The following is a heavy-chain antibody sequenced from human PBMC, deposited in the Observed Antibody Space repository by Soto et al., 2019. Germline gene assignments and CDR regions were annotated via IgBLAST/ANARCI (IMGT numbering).Heavy chain of an antibody. D-gene: IGHD3-22*01. CDR3: ARRTGSGSSGVYGMDF. Sequence: QVQLVESGGGVVQPGRSLRLSCAASGFTFSGYAMHWVRQAPGKGLDWVAVIYYDGNNRNYADSVKGRFTVSRDNSKNTLYLKMNSLRAEDTAVYYCARRTGSGSSGVYGMDFWGQGTTVTVSS. J-gene: IGHJ6*02. V-gene: IGHV3-33*01. CDR2: IYYDGNNR. CDR1: GFTFSGYA.